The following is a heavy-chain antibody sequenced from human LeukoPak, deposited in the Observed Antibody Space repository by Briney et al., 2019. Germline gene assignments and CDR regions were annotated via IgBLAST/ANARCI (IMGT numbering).Heavy chain of an antibody. Sequence: PSETLSLTCTVSGGSISSYYWSWLRQPAGKGLEWIGRIYTSGSTNYNPSLKSRATISVDTSKNQFSLKLSSVTAADTAVYYCARENSRSYYFDSSGYRVWAFDIWGQGTMVTVSS. CDR3: ARENSRSYYFDSSGYRVWAFDI. D-gene: IGHD3-22*01. CDR2: IYTSGST. V-gene: IGHV4-4*07. CDR1: GGSISSYY. J-gene: IGHJ3*02.